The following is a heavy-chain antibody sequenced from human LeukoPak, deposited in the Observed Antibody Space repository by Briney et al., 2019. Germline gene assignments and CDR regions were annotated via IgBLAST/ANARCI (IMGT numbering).Heavy chain of an antibody. CDR2: MNPNSGNT. V-gene: IGHV1-8*01. Sequence: ASVKVSCKASGYTFTGYDINWVRQATGQGLECMGWMNPNSGNTGYAQKFQGRVTMTRNTSISTAYMELSSLISEDTGVYYCAILKGSSGYHFDYWGQGTLVTVSS. J-gene: IGHJ4*02. CDR3: AILKGSSGYHFDY. D-gene: IGHD3-22*01. CDR1: GYTFTGYD.